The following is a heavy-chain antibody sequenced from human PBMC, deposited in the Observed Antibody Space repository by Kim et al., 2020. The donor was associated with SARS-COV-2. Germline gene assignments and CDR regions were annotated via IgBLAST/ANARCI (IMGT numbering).Heavy chain of an antibody. V-gene: IGHV1-69*04. CDR1: GGTFSSYA. Sequence: SVKVSCKASGGTFSSYAISWVRQAPGQGLEWMGRIIPILGIANDAQKFKGRVTITADKSTSTAYMELSSLRSEDTVVYYCERDPGCSGGSCYFDYFGMDLWGQGTTVTVSS. D-gene: IGHD2-15*01. CDR2: IIPILGIA. J-gene: IGHJ6*02. CDR3: ERDPGCSGGSCYFDYFGMDL.